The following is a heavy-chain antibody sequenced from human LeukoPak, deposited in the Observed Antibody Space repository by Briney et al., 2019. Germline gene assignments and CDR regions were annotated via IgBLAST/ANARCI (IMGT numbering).Heavy chain of an antibody. D-gene: IGHD5-18*01. CDR1: GFTFSNYA. Sequence: GRSLRLSCAASGFTFSNYAMHWVRQAPGKGLEWVALISYDGSKKYYADSVKGRFTISRDNSKSTLYLQMDSLRAEDTAVYYCARGRGYSYGDYFDYWGQGTLVTVSS. J-gene: IGHJ4*02. CDR2: ISYDGSKK. CDR3: ARGRGYSYGDYFDY. V-gene: IGHV3-30-3*01.